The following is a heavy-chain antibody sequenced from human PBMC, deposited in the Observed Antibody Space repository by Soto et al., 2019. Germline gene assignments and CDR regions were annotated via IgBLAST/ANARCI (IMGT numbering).Heavy chain of an antibody. V-gene: IGHV3-23*01. J-gene: IGHJ5*02. CDR1: GFTFSNYA. Sequence: EVQLLESGGGLVQPGGSLRLSCAASGFTFSNYAMSWVRQAPGKGLEWVSGLLRSGSTTYYADSVKGRFTISSDKSANSLYLQMDSLRAEDTAVYYCAKDAVSGDGVWLLDSWGQGTVVTVSS. CDR2: LLRSGSTT. D-gene: IGHD4-17*01. CDR3: AKDAVSGDGVWLLDS.